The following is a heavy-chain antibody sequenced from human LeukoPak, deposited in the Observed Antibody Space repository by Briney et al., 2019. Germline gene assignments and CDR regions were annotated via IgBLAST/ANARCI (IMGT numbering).Heavy chain of an antibody. CDR1: GGSISGFF. V-gene: IGHV4-4*07. J-gene: IGHJ3*02. Sequence: SETLSLTCSVCGGSISGFFWSWIRHPAGKGLEWIGRIYSGGSTNDNPSLTSRITMSVDTSKNEFSLTLSSVTAADTAVYYCARDLASGSGIKRGAFDIWGQGITVTVSS. D-gene: IGHD3-10*01. CDR2: IYSGGST. CDR3: ARDLASGSGIKRGAFDI.